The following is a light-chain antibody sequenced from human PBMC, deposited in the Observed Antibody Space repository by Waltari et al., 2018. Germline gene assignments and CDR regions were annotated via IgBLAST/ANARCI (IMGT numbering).Light chain of an antibody. CDR1: SGSIASNH. V-gene: IGLV6-57*01. CDR2: EDN. Sequence: NFMLTQPHSVSDSPGKTVTISCTRSSGSIASNHVQWYQQRPGSSPTTVIYEDNQRPSGVPDRFSGSIDSSSNSASLTISGLKTEDEADYYCQSYDSSTLVFGGGTKLTVL. CDR3: QSYDSSTLV. J-gene: IGLJ2*01.